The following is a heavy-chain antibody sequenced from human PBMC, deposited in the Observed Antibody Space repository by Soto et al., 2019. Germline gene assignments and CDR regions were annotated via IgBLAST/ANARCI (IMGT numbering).Heavy chain of an antibody. D-gene: IGHD6-6*01. CDR1: GGTFSSYA. CDR2: IIPIFGTA. CDR3: ASSPLGIAARPEYYYYYGMDV. J-gene: IGHJ6*02. Sequence: VKVSCKASGGTFSSYAISWVRQAPGQGLEWMGGIIPIFGTANYAQKFQGRVTITADESTSTAYMELSSLRSEDTAVYYCASSPLGIAARPEYYYYYGMDVWGQGTTVTVSS. V-gene: IGHV1-69*13.